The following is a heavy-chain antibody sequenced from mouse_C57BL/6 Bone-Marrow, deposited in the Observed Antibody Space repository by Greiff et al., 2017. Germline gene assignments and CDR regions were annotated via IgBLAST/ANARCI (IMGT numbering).Heavy chain of an antibody. J-gene: IGHJ2*01. D-gene: IGHD1-1*01. CDR2: IDPENGDT. V-gene: IGHV14-4*01. CDR1: GFNIKDDY. CDR3: TDYYYGSSQGYYFDY. Sequence: EVQLQQSGAELVRPGASVKLSCTASGFNIKDDYMHWVKQRPEQGLEWIGWIDPENGDTEYASKFQGKATIRADTSSNTAYLQLSSLTSEDTAVFYCTDYYYGSSQGYYFDYWGQGTTLTVSS.